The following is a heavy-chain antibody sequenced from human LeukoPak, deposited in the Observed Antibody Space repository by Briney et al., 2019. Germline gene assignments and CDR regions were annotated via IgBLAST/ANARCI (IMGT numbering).Heavy chain of an antibody. V-gene: IGHV3-74*01. CDR1: GFTFSNSW. J-gene: IGHJ3*02. CDR3: AREAAIFYCSSTSCYAFDI. D-gene: IGHD2-2*01. Sequence: GGSLRLSCAASGFTFSNSWMHWVRQAPGKGLVWVSRINSDGKTTTYADSVKGRFTISRDNAKNSLYLQMNSLRAEDTAVYYCAREAAIFYCSSTSCYAFDIWGQGTMVTVSS. CDR2: INSDGKTT.